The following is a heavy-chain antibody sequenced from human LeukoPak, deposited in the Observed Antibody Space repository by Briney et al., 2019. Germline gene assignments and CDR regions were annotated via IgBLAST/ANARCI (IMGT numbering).Heavy chain of an antibody. V-gene: IGHV5-51*01. CDR2: IYPGDSDT. D-gene: IGHD2-2*01. CDR3: ARHSHCSSTSCYFDYYYGMDV. J-gene: IGHJ6*02. CDR1: GYSFTSYW. Sequence: GESLKISCKGSGYSFTSYWIGWVRQMPGKGLEWMGIIYPGDSDTRYSPSFQGQVTISADKSISTAYLQWSSLKASDTAMYYCARHSHCSSTSCYFDYYYGMDVWGQGTTVTVSS.